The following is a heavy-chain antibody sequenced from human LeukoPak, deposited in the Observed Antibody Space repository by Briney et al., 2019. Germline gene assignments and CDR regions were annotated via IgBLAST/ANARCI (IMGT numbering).Heavy chain of an antibody. V-gene: IGHV1-3*01. J-gene: IGHJ4*02. CDR3: ARSRGYSYGYPYYFDY. D-gene: IGHD5-18*01. Sequence: ASVKVSCKASGYTFTSYAMHWVRQAPGQRPEWMGWINAGNGNTKYSQKFQGRVTITRDTSASTAYMELSSLRSEDTAVYYCARSRGYSYGYPYYFDYWGQGTLVTVSS. CDR1: GYTFTSYA. CDR2: INAGNGNT.